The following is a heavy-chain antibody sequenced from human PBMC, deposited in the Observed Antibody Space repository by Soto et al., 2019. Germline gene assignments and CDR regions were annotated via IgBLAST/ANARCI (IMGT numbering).Heavy chain of an antibody. J-gene: IGHJ5*02. CDR2: IYYSGST. V-gene: IGHV4-30-4*01. Sequence: PSETLSLPCTASGGSISSGDYYWRWIRQPPGKRLEWIGYIYYSGSTYYNPSLKSRVTICLDTSKNQFSLKLSYVTAADTDVYFGASVDSYDSSGIAGLDPWSQRTLVSVS. CDR3: ASVDSYDSSGIAGLDP. CDR1: GGSISSGDYY. D-gene: IGHD3-22*01.